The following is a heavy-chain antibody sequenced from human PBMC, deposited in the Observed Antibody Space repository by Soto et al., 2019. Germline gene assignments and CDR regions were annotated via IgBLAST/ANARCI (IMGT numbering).Heavy chain of an antibody. Sequence: EVQLVESGGGLVQPGGSLRLSCAASGFTFSSYAMHWVRQAPGKGLEYVSAISSNGGSTYYANSVKGRFTISRDNSKNTLYLQMGSLRAEDMAVYYCARESPDYGTDYWGQGTLVTVSS. CDR2: ISSNGGST. V-gene: IGHV3-64*01. J-gene: IGHJ4*02. CDR3: ARESPDYGTDY. CDR1: GFTFSSYA. D-gene: IGHD3-10*01.